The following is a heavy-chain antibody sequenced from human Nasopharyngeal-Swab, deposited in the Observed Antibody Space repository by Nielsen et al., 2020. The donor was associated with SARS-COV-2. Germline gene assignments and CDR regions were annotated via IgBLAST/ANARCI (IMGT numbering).Heavy chain of an antibody. CDR3: ARPSGSWNYYYGMDV. J-gene: IGHJ6*02. CDR1: GYTFTSYG. Sequence: SVKVSCKASGYTFTSYGISWVRQAPGQGLEWMGGIIPIFRTANYAQTFQGRVTITADESTTTAYMELSSLRSEDMAVYYCARPSGSWNYYYGMDVWGQGTTVTVSS. V-gene: IGHV1-69*13. CDR2: IIPIFRTA. D-gene: IGHD3-10*01.